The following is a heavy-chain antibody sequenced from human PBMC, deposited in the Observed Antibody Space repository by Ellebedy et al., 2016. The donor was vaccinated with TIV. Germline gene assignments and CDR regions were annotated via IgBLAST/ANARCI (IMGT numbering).Heavy chain of an antibody. CDR3: ARDRPLYNWNYFDYYYYMDV. CDR1: GFTFSSYA. CDR2: ISYDGSNK. Sequence: GGSLRLXXAASGFTFSSYAMHWVRQAPGKGLEWVAVISYDGSNKYYADSVKGRLTISRDNSKNTLYLQMNSLRAEDTAVYYCARDRPLYNWNYFDYYYYMDVWGKGTTVTVSS. D-gene: IGHD1-7*01. V-gene: IGHV3-30-3*01. J-gene: IGHJ6*03.